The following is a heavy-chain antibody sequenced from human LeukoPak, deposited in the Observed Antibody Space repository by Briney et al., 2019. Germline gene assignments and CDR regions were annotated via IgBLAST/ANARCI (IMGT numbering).Heavy chain of an antibody. CDR2: IYYSGST. CDR3: ARAYYDFWSGYSTDQENYYYHYMDV. CDR1: GGSISSYY. Sequence: SETLSLTCTVSGGSISSYYWSWIRQPPGKGLEWIGYIYYSGSTNYNPSLKSRVTISVDTSKNQFSLKLSSVTAADTAVYYCARAYYDFWSGYSTDQENYYYHYMDVWGKGTTVTVSS. D-gene: IGHD3-3*01. J-gene: IGHJ6*03. V-gene: IGHV4-59*01.